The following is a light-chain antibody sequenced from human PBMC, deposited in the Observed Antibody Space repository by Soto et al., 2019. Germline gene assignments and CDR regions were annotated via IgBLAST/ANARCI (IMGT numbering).Light chain of an antibody. CDR2: DVS. Sequence: QSALGHPRSVCWSPGHSVTISCTGTSSDVGTYNYVSWYQQHPDKAPKLMIYDVSKRPSGVPDRFSGSKSGNTASLTISGPQAEDEADYYCCSYAGFYNYVFGSGTKVTVL. CDR1: SSDVGTYNY. V-gene: IGLV2-11*01. CDR3: CSYAGFYNYV. J-gene: IGLJ1*01.